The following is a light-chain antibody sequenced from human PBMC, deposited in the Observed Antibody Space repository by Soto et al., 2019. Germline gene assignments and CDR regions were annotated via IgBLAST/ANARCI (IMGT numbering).Light chain of an antibody. CDR3: VLYMGSGIWV. Sequence: QAVVTQEPSFSVSPGGTVILTCGLSSGSVSTSYYPSWYQQTPGQAPRTLIYSTNTRSSGVPDRFSGSILGNKAALTITRAQADDESDYYCVLYMGSGIWVFGGGTKLTVL. CDR1: SGSVSTSYY. J-gene: IGLJ3*02. V-gene: IGLV8-61*01. CDR2: STN.